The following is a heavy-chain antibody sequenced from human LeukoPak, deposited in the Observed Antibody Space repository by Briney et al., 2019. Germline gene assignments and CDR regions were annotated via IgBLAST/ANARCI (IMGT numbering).Heavy chain of an antibody. J-gene: IGHJ5*02. CDR1: GFTFSDYY. Sequence: SXRXXCAASGFTFSDYYRSWVRQAPGKGLEWVSYISSSGSTIYYADSVKGGFTISRDNAKNSLYLQMNSLRAEATAVYYCAREDGYNNWFVPWGQGTLVTVSS. CDR2: ISSSGSTI. CDR3: AREDGYNNWFVP. D-gene: IGHD5-24*01. V-gene: IGHV3-11*01.